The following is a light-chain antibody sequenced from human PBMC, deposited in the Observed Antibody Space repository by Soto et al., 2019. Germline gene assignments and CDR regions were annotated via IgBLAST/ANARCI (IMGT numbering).Light chain of an antibody. CDR3: QQFNAYLFT. CDR1: QGISSY. V-gene: IGKV1-9*01. J-gene: IGKJ4*01. CDR2: AAS. Sequence: DIQLTQSPSFLSASVGDRVTITCRASQGISSYLAWYQQKPGKAPKLLIYAASTLQSGVPSRCSGSESGTKLPLTISSLHLEDFGTYYFQQFNAYLFTFGGGTRVDIK.